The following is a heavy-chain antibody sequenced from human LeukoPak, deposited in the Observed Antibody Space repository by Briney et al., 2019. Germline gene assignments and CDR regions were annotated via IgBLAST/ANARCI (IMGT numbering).Heavy chain of an antibody. D-gene: IGHD3-22*01. CDR2: INPNSGGT. J-gene: IGHJ4*02. Sequence: ASVKVSCKASPYTFTSYYLHWVRQAPGQGLEWMGWINPNSGGTNYAQKFQGRVTMTRDTSISTAYMELSRLRSDDTAVYYCARVRDSSGYRDYYFDYWGQGTLVTVSS. V-gene: IGHV1-2*02. CDR1: PYTFTSYY. CDR3: ARVRDSSGYRDYYFDY.